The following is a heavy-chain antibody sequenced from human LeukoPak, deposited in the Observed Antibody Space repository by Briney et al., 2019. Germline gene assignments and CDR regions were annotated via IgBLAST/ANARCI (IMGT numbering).Heavy chain of an antibody. Sequence: SETLSLTCTVSGGSIRTYYWSWIRQPPGKGLEWIGYIDYSGATNYNPSLKSRVTISVDTSKNHFSLKLNSVTAADTAVYYCARDRRREAVHAFDIWGQGTKVTVSS. J-gene: IGHJ3*02. CDR1: GGSIRTYY. CDR3: ARDRRREAVHAFDI. CDR2: IDYSGAT. V-gene: IGHV4-59*01. D-gene: IGHD6-19*01.